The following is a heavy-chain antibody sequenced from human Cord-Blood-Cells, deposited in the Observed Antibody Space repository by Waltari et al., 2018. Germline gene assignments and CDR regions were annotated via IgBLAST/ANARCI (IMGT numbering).Heavy chain of an antibody. J-gene: IGHJ3*02. V-gene: IGHV1-8*03. CDR2: MNPNSGNT. CDR3: ARKVTYYDFWSGYWSAFDI. D-gene: IGHD3-3*01. Sequence: QVQLVQSGAEVKKPGASVKASCQASGYTFTSYAINWVRQATAQGLEWMGWMNPNSGNTGYAQKFQGRVTITRNTSISTAYMELSSLRSEDTAVYYCARKVTYYDFWSGYWSAFDIWGQGTMVTVSS. CDR1: GYTFTSYA.